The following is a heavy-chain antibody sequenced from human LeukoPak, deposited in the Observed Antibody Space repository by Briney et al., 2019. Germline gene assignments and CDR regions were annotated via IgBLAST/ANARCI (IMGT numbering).Heavy chain of an antibody. Sequence: GGSLRLSCAASGFTFSSYAMSWVRQAPGKGLEWVSAISGSGASTYYADSVKGRFTISRDNSKNTLYLQMNSLRAEDTAVYYCAKTPAIGYSYGYYWGQGTLVTVSS. CDR1: GFTFSSYA. V-gene: IGHV3-23*01. CDR2: ISGSGAST. D-gene: IGHD5-18*01. J-gene: IGHJ4*02. CDR3: AKTPAIGYSYGYY.